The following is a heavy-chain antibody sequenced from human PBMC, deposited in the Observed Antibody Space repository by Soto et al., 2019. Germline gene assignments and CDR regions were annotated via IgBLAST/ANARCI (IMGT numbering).Heavy chain of an antibody. CDR1: GGSFSGYY. V-gene: IGHV4-34*01. CDR3: ARAPYYYGSHWFDP. D-gene: IGHD3-10*01. CDR2: INHSGST. Sequence: PSETLSLTCAVYGGSFSGYYWSWIRQPPGKGLEWIGEINHSGSTNYNPSLKSRVTISVDTSKNQFSLKLSSVTAADTAVYYCARAPYYYGSHWFDPWGQGTLDTVSS. J-gene: IGHJ5*02.